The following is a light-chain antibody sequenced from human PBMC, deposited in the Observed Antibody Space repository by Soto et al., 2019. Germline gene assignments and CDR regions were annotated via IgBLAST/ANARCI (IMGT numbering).Light chain of an antibody. J-gene: IGKJ2*01. CDR2: DGS. CDR1: QTINRW. Sequence: IQMTQSPATLSASLGDIVPITCRACQTINRWLAWYQQKPRQAPKLLIYDGSTLQSGVPSRFRGSGSGTEFTLTISSLQPDDVATYYGQQYNALCYTFGQGTK. V-gene: IGKV1-5*01. CDR3: QQYNALCYT.